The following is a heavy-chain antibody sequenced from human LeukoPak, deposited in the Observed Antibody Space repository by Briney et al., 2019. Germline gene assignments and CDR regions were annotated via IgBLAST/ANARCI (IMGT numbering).Heavy chain of an antibody. CDR3: ARSRGSYFNY. CDR2: IYYSGST. V-gene: IGHV4-59*01. Sequence: SETLSLTCTVSGGSINSDYWSWVRQPPGKGLEWIGYIYYSGSTNYNPSPRSRVSISVDTSKNQFSLRLTSVTAADTAVYYCARSRGSYFNYWGQGTLATVSS. CDR1: GGSINSDY. D-gene: IGHD3-10*01. J-gene: IGHJ4*02.